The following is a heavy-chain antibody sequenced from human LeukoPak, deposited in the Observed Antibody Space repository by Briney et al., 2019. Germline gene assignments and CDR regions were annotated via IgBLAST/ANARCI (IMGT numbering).Heavy chain of an antibody. Sequence: SETLSLTCTVSGGSISPYYWTWIRQPPGRGLEWIAYISYSGSSNYNPSLESRVTISVHTSKNQFSLKLSSVTAADTAVYYCAKSDGYGLVDIWGQGTMVTVSS. CDR1: GGSISPYY. CDR3: AKSDGYGLVDI. D-gene: IGHD3-10*01. J-gene: IGHJ3*02. V-gene: IGHV4-59*12. CDR2: ISYSGSS.